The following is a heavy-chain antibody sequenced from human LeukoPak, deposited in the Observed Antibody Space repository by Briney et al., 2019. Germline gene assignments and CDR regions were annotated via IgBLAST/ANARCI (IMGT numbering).Heavy chain of an antibody. V-gene: IGHV4-39*07. CDR1: GGSISSSSYY. D-gene: IGHD4-17*01. CDR3: ARPYYGDSYFDAFDI. J-gene: IGHJ3*02. Sequence: SETLSLTCTVSGGSISSSSYYWGWIRQPPGKGLKWIGSFYHGGSTYYNPSLKSRVTISVDTSKNQFSLKLSSVTAADTAVYYCARPYYGDSYFDAFDIWGQGTMVTVSS. CDR2: FYHGGST.